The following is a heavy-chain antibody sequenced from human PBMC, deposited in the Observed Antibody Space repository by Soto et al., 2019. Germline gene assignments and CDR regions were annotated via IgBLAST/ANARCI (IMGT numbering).Heavy chain of an antibody. CDR2: IKQDGSEK. D-gene: IGHD6-19*01. J-gene: IGHJ6*02. CDR3: AREADASGWYHYGMDV. V-gene: IGHV3-7*01. Sequence: PGGSLRLSCAASGFTLSNYWMNWVRQAPGKGLEWVANIKQDGSEKYYVDSVKGRFFISRDNAKNSLYLQVNSLRAEDTAVYYCAREADASGWYHYGMDVWGQGTMVTVSS. CDR1: GFTLSNYW.